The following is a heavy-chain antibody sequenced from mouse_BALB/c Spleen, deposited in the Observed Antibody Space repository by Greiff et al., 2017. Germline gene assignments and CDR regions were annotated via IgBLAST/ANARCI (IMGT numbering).Heavy chain of an antibody. CDR2: ISSGSSTI. J-gene: IGHJ2*01. CDR1: GFTFSSFG. CDR3: ARSRVVATNFDY. Sequence: EVMLVESGGGLVQPGGSRKLSCAASGFTFSSFGMHWVRQAPEKGLEWVAYISSGSSTIYYADTVKGRFTISRDNPKNTLFLQMTSLRSEDTAMYYCARSRVVATNFDYWGQGTTLTVSS. D-gene: IGHD1-1*01. V-gene: IGHV5-17*02.